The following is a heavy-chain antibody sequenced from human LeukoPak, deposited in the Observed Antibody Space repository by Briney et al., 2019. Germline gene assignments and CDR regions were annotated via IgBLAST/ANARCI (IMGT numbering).Heavy chain of an antibody. CDR1: GGSFSGYY. CDR2: INHSGST. D-gene: IGHD3-22*01. CDR3: ARGRGSYYEM. J-gene: IGHJ4*02. V-gene: IGHV4-34*01. Sequence: MSSETLSLTCAVYGGSFSGYYWTWIRQPPGKGLEWIGEINHSGSTNYNPSRESRVTIFVDTSKNQFALKVTSVTAADTAVYYCARGRGSYYEMWGQGTLVTVSS.